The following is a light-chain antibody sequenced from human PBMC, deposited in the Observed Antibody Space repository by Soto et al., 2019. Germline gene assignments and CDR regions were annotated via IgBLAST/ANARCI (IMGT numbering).Light chain of an antibody. V-gene: IGKV3-20*01. CDR1: QSVTSNS. Sequence: EIVLTQSPCTLSFCLWERATLSCRASQSVTSNSLSWYQQKPGQAPRLLIYGASTRVTGIPDRFSGSGSGTEFTFTISRLEPEDFALYYCHQYGGPPRTFGQGTKVDIK. CDR3: HQYGGPPRT. CDR2: GAS. J-gene: IGKJ1*01.